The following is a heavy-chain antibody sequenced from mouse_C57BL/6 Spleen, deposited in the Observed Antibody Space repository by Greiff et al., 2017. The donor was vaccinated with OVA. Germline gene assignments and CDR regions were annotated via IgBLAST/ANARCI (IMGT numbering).Heavy chain of an antibody. V-gene: IGHV5-9-1*02. J-gene: IGHJ4*01. CDR1: GFTFSSYA. Sequence: EVQRVESGEGLVKPGGSLKLSCAASGFTFSSYAMSWVRQTPEKRLEWVAYISSGGDYTYYADTVKGRFTISRDNARNTLYLQMSSLRSEDTAMYYYTRDRGDGNYPYYAMDYWGQGTSVTVSS. CDR2: ISSGGDYT. CDR3: TRDRGDGNYPYYAMDY. D-gene: IGHD2-1*01.